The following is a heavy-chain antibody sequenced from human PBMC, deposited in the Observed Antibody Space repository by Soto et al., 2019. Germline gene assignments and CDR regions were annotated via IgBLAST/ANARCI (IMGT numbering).Heavy chain of an antibody. CDR3: AKEVLMVYAIHFDY. V-gene: IGHV3-43*01. J-gene: IGHJ4*02. CDR2: ISWDGGST. D-gene: IGHD2-8*01. Sequence: EVQLVESGGVVVQPGGSLRLSCAASGFTFDDYTMHWVRQAPGKGLEWVSLISWDGGSTYYADSVKGRFTISRDNSKNSLYLQMNSLRTEDTALYYCAKEVLMVYAIHFDYWGQGTLVTVSS. CDR1: GFTFDDYT.